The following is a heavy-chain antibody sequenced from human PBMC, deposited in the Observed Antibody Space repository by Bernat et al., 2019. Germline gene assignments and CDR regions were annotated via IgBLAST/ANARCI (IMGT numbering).Heavy chain of an antibody. CDR1: GFTFSSYS. CDR3: ARDDGSGSYYPYYFDY. V-gene: IGHV3-21*01. D-gene: IGHD3-10*01. Sequence: EVQLVESGGGLVKPGGSLRLSCAASGFTFSSYSMNWVRQAPGKGLEWVSSISSSSYIYYADSVKGRFTISRDNAKNSLYLQMNSLRAEDTAVYYCARDDGSGSYYPYYFDYWGQGTLVTVSS. J-gene: IGHJ4*02. CDR2: ISSSSYI.